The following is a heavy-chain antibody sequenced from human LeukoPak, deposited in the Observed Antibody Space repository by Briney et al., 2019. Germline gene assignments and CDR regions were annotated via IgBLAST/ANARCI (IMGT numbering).Heavy chain of an antibody. Sequence: PGGSLRLSCAASGFTFSGSAMHWVRQASGKGLEWVGRIRSKANSYATAYAASVKGRFTISRDDSKNTAYLQMNSLKAEDTAVYYCTRLVGATQYDYWGQGTLVTVSS. CDR2: IRSKANSYAT. J-gene: IGHJ4*02. D-gene: IGHD1-26*01. CDR1: GFTFSGSA. CDR3: TRLVGATQYDY. V-gene: IGHV3-73*01.